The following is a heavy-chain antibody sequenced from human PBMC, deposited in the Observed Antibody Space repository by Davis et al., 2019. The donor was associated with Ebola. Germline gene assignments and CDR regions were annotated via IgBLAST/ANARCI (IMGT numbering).Heavy chain of an antibody. Sequence: ASVKVSCKASGYTFITYYIHWVRQAPGQGLEWMGIINPVGGSTIFAHKFQGRVTMTRDTSTSAVYMELRSLRSEDTAVYYCARGTGIQFWSHSFDHWGQGTLVTVSS. CDR3: ARGTGIQFWSHSFDH. CDR2: INPVGGST. D-gene: IGHD5-18*01. V-gene: IGHV1-46*01. J-gene: IGHJ4*02. CDR1: GYTFITYY.